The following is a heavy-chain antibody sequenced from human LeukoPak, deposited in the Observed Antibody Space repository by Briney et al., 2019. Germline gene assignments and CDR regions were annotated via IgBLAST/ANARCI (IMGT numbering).Heavy chain of an antibody. CDR1: GFTFSSYG. J-gene: IGHJ4*02. Sequence: GGSLRLSCAASGFTFSSYGMHWVRQAPGKGPEWVAVIWYDGSNKYYADSVKGRFTISRDNSKNTLYLQMNSLRAEDTAVYYCARDSCSGGSCYSDYWGQGTLVTVSS. CDR3: ARDSCSGGSCYSDY. CDR2: IWYDGSNK. V-gene: IGHV3-33*01. D-gene: IGHD2-15*01.